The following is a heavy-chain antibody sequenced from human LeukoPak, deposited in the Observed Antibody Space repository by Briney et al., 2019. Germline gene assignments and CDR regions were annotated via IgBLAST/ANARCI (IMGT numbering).Heavy chain of an antibody. CDR1: GYAFTSYG. D-gene: IGHD3-10*01. J-gene: IGHJ4*02. Sequence: ASVKVSCKASGYAFTSYGVTWVRQAPGQGLEWMGIINPGGGGTSYAQKFQGRVTMTRDTSTSTVYMELSSLRSEDTAVFYCARGYYAGFDYWGQGTLVTVSS. CDR2: INPGGGGT. CDR3: ARGYYAGFDY. V-gene: IGHV1-46*01.